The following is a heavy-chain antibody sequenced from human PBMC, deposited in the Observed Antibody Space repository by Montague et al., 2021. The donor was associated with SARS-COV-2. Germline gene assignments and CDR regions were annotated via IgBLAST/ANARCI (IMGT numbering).Heavy chain of an antibody. J-gene: IGHJ4*02. CDR1: GDSVWVKPAA. CDR2: TNYRSKWTS. Sequence: CAISGDSVWVKPAARKWDRQSSSGGPAWLVRTNYRSKWTSDYATSVEGRISIDPDTSKNQFFLHLRSVTPEDTGVYYCVRDTGSAQAGFDAWGQGTLVTVSS. D-gene: IGHD4-17*01. V-gene: IGHV6-1*01. CDR3: VRDTGSAQAGFDA.